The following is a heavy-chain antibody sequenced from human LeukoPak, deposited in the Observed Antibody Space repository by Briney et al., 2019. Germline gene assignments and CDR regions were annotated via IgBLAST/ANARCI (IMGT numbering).Heavy chain of an antibody. D-gene: IGHD3-3*01. CDR2: INHSRST. J-gene: IGHJ6*01. Sequence: SETLSLTCAVYGGSFSGYYWSWIRQPPGKGLEWIGEINHSRSTNYNPSLKSRVTISVDPSKNQFSLKLSSVAAADTAVYYCARGGGLLEWLGGYYYYYGMDVGGQGATVTVSS. V-gene: IGHV4-34*01. CDR3: ARGGGLLEWLGGYYYYYGMDV. CDR1: GGSFSGYY.